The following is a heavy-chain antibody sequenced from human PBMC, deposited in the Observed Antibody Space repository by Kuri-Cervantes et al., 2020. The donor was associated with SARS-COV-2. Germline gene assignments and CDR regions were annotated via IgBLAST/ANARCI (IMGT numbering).Heavy chain of an antibody. Sequence: KVSCKGSGYSFTSYWIGWVRQMPGKGLEWMGIIYPGDSDTRYSPSFQGQVTISADKSISTAYLQWSSLKASDTAMYYCVRWEIRFLGSWFDPWGQGTLVTVSS. D-gene: IGHD3-3*01. J-gene: IGHJ5*02. CDR2: IYPGDSDT. V-gene: IGHV5-51*01. CDR1: GYSFTSYW. CDR3: VRWEIRFLGSWFDP.